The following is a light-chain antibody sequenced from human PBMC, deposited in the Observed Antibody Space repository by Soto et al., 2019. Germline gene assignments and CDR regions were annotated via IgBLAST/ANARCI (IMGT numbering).Light chain of an antibody. CDR1: SSNIGSDY. J-gene: IGLJ1*01. V-gene: IGLV1-51*01. CDR3: GSWDSSLSAYV. CDR2: DNN. Sequence: QSVLTQPPSVSAAPGQEVTISCSGSSSNIGSDYVSWYQQLPGAAPKLLIYDNNERPSGIPDRFSGSKSGTSATLGITGLQTGDEADYYCGSWDSSLSAYVFGTGTKVTVL.